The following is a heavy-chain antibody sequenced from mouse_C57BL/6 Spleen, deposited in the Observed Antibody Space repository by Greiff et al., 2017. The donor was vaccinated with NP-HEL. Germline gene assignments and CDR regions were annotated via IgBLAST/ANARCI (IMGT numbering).Heavy chain of an antibody. J-gene: IGHJ2*01. V-gene: IGHV1-64*01. Sequence: QVQLQQPGAELVKPGASVKLSCKASGYTFTSYWMHWVKQRPGPGLEWIGMIHPNSGSTNYNEKFKSKATLTVDKSSRTAYMQLSSLTSEDSAVYYCARRGITLDYWGQGTTLTVSS. CDR2: IHPNSGST. CDR3: ARRGITLDY. CDR1: GYTFTSYW. D-gene: IGHD2-4*01.